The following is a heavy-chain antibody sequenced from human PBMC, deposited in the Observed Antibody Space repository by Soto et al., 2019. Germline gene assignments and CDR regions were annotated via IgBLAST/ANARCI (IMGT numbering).Heavy chain of an antibody. CDR3: ARSRGGSYPYFDY. CDR1: GFTFSSYA. D-gene: IGHD1-26*01. Sequence: SLRLSCAASGFTFSSYAMHWVRQAPGKGLEWVAVISYDGSNKYYADSVKGRFTISRDNSKNTLYLQMNSLRAEDTAVYYCARSRGGSYPYFDYWGQGTLVTVSS. CDR2: ISYDGSNK. V-gene: IGHV3-30-3*01. J-gene: IGHJ4*02.